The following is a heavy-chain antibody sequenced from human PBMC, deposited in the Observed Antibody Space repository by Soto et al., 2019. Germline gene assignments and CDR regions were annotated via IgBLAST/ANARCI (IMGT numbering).Heavy chain of an antibody. CDR2: IYYSGST. CDR3: ARLGVSGYDLSYFDY. D-gene: IGHD5-12*01. CDR1: GGSVSSYY. J-gene: IGHJ4*02. V-gene: IGHV4-59*02. Sequence: QVQLQESGPGLVKPSETLSLTCTVSGGSVSSYYWSWIRQPPGKGLECIGYIYYSGSTNYNPSLKSRATMSVDTSKNQFSLKLSSVTAADTAVYYCARLGVSGYDLSYFDYWGQGILVTVSS.